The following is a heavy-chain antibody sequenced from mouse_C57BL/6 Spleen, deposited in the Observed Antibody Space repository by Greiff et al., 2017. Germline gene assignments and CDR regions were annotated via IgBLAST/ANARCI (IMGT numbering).Heavy chain of an antibody. J-gene: IGHJ2*01. CDR2: ISSGSSTI. CDR3: AREGLLSYYFDY. D-gene: IGHD2-1*01. Sequence: EVKLMESGGGLVKPGGSLKLSCAASGFPFSDYGMHWVRQAPEKGLEWVAYISSGSSTIYYADTVKGRFTISRDNAKNTLFLQMTSLRSEDTAMYYCAREGLLSYYFDYWGQGTTLTVSS. CDR1: GFPFSDYG. V-gene: IGHV5-17*01.